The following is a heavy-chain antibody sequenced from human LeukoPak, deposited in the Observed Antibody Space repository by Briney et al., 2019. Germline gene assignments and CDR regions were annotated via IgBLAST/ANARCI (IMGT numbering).Heavy chain of an antibody. CDR1: GGSISSYY. V-gene: IGHV4-59*01. Sequence: PSETLSLTCTVSGGSISSYYWSWIRQPPGKGLEWIGHIYYSGSTNYNPSLKSRVTISVDTSKNQFSLKLSSVTAADTAVYYCARVESSSRGLNYYYYYMDVWGKGTTVTVSS. D-gene: IGHD6-13*01. J-gene: IGHJ6*03. CDR2: IYYSGST. CDR3: ARVESSSRGLNYYYYYMDV.